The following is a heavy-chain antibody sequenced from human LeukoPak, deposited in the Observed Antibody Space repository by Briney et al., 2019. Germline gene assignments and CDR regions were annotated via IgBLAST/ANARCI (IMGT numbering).Heavy chain of an antibody. D-gene: IGHD5-12*01. CDR1: GYSIGRDYY. CDR3: ARDGGYPTTDEGFDP. V-gene: IGHV4-38-2*02. Sequence: SETLSLTCKVSGYSIGRDYYWAWLRQPPGKGLEWIGSIFHTGRTVYNPSYESRLTISMDTSKNEFFLRSNSVTAADTAVYFCARDGGYPTTDEGFDPWGRGTLVTVSS. J-gene: IGHJ5*02. CDR2: IFHTGRT.